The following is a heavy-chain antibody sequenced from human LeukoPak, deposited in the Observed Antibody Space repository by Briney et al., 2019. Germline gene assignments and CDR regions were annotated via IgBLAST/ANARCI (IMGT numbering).Heavy chain of an antibody. CDR1: GFTFSSYG. CDR3: AKAGRYCSSTSCYKRFDY. V-gene: IGHV3-30*18. J-gene: IGHJ4*02. CDR2: ISYDGSNK. D-gene: IGHD2-2*02. Sequence: GRSLRLSCAASGFTFSSYGMHWVRQAPGKGLEWVAVISYDGSNKYYADSVKGRFTISRDNSKNTLYLQMNSLRAEDTAVYYCAKAGRYCSSTSCYKRFDYWGQGTLVTVSS.